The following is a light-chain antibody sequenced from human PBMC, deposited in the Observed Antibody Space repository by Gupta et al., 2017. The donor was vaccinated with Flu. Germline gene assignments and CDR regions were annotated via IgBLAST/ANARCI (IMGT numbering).Light chain of an antibody. V-gene: IGKV3-15*01. CDR1: QSVSSN. CDR2: GAS. J-gene: IGKJ5*01. Sequence: EIVMTQSPDTLSVSPGERATLSCRASQSVSSNLAWYQHKPGLAPRLLIYGASTRATGIADRFSGSGYGTEFTLTISSLQSEDFAVYYCQQYDDWPPITFGQGTRVEIK. CDR3: QQYDDWPPIT.